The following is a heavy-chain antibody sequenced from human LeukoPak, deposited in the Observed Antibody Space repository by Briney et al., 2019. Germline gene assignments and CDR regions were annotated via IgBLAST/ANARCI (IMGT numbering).Heavy chain of an antibody. CDR1: GYTFSNYA. CDR3: ARPVDQYSYGHGALDY. D-gene: IGHD5-18*01. V-gene: IGHV1-18*01. Sequence: ASVKASCKASGYTFSNYAISWVRQAPGQGLEWMGWISAHNGNTKYAQKLQGRVTMTTDTSTSTAYMELRSLRSDDTAVYYCARPVDQYSYGHGALDYWGQGTLVTVSS. CDR2: ISAHNGNT. J-gene: IGHJ4*02.